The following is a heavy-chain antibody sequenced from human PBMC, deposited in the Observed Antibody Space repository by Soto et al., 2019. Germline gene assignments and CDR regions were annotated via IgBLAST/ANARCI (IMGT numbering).Heavy chain of an antibody. D-gene: IGHD2-21*02. Sequence: SETLSLTCAVSGGSFSGFYWTWIRQPPGEGLEWIGEINHSGTTNFNPSLRSRLTTSLDSSKKHFSLKLTSITAADAAVYYCARADRTLVTSYGLDVWGQGTTVTVSS. V-gene: IGHV4-34*01. J-gene: IGHJ6*02. CDR1: GGSFSGFY. CDR2: INHSGTT. CDR3: ARADRTLVTSYGLDV.